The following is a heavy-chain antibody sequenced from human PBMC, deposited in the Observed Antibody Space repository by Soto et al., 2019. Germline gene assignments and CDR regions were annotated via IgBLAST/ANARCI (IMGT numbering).Heavy chain of an antibody. Sequence: PSETLSLTCAVYGGFVSSGSYYWSWIRQPPGKGLEWIGEMSHSGGTHFNPYVNSQVTISVDAYKNQYSLNIFPVTAEDTALYYCARVERGTVTTVVDAFEIRAPRTTVTDSS. J-gene: IGHJ3*02. CDR2: MSHSGGT. CDR3: ARVERGTVTTVVDAFEI. V-gene: IGHV4-61*01. D-gene: IGHD1-1*01. CDR1: GGFVSSGSYY.